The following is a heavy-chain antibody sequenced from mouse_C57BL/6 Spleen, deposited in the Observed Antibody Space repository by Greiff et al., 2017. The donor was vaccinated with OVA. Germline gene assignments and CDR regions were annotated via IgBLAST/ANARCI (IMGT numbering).Heavy chain of an antibody. CDR2: IYPSDSET. Sequence: QVQLQQPGAELVRPGSSVKLSCKASGYTFTSYWMDWVKQRPGQGLEWIGNIYPSDSETHYNQKFKDKATLTVDKSSSPAYMQLSSLTSEDSAVYYCARNVYYGSSYVDYWGQGTTLTVSS. CDR1: GYTFTSYW. J-gene: IGHJ2*01. V-gene: IGHV1-61*01. CDR3: ARNVYYGSSYVDY. D-gene: IGHD1-1*01.